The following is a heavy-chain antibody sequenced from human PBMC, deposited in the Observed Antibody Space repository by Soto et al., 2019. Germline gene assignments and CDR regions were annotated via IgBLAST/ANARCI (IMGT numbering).Heavy chain of an antibody. J-gene: IGHJ4*02. CDR1: GFTFDNTA. D-gene: IGHD2-8*02. Sequence: PGGCLRLSCAASGFTFDNTAMSWVRQAPGKGLEWVSGISGSGGLIYYGDSVKGRFTISRDNSKNTLSLQLNNLRAEDTAVYYCAKDLGFWTGINFDYWGQGALVTVSS. V-gene: IGHV3-23*01. CDR2: ISGSGGLI. CDR3: AKDLGFWTGINFDY.